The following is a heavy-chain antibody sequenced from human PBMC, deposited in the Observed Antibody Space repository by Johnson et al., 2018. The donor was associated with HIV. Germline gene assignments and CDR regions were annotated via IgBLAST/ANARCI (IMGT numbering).Heavy chain of an antibody. Sequence: VQLVESGGGVVQPGRSLRLSCAASGFSLSSYAMHWVRQAPGKGLEWVSYISSTGITIYYADSVRGRFTISRDNAKNSLYLQMNSLRAEDTAVYYCARGTGTDDAFDIWGQGTMVTVSS. CDR3: ARGTGTDDAFDI. CDR2: ISSTGITI. CDR1: GFSLSSYA. J-gene: IGHJ3*02. V-gene: IGHV3-48*03. D-gene: IGHD1-1*01.